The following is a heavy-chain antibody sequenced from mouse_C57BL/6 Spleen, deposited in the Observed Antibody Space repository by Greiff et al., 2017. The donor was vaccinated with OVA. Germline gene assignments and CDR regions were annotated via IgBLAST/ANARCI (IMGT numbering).Heavy chain of an antibody. Sequence: QVQLQQSGAELVRPGASVTLSCKASGYTFTDYEMHWVKQTPVHGLEWIGAIDPETGGTAYNQKFKGKAILTADKSSSTAYMELRSLTSEDSAVYYCTRANWDVIDYWGQGTTLTVSS. V-gene: IGHV1-15*01. J-gene: IGHJ2*01. CDR2: IDPETGGT. CDR3: TRANWDVIDY. D-gene: IGHD4-1*01. CDR1: GYTFTDYE.